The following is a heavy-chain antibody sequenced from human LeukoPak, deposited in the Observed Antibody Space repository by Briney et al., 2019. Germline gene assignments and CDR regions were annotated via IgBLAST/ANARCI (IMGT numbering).Heavy chain of an antibody. CDR2: IYHSGST. Sequence: SQTLSLTCTVSGYSISSGYYWGWIRQPPGQGLEWIGSIYHSGSTYYNPSLKSRVTISVDRSKNHFSLKLSSVTAPDTALYYCARDIYDDNGNNWFEPSGEGTLVTASS. CDR1: GYSISSGYY. V-gene: IGHV4-38-2*02. CDR3: ARDIYDDNGNNWFEP. J-gene: IGHJ5*02. D-gene: IGHD3-16*01.